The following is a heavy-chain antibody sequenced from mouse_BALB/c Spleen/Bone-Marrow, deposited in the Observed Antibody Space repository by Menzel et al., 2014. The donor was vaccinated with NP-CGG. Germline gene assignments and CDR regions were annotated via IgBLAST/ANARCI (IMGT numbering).Heavy chain of an antibody. V-gene: IGHV5-6*02. CDR1: GFTFSSYG. D-gene: IGHD4-1*01. Sequence: EVMLVESGGDLVKPGGSLKLSCAASGFTFSSYGMSWVRQTPDKRLEWVATINSGGSYTYYLDSVKGRFTISRDNAKNTLYLQMNSLKSEDTAMYYCAGRGNWVVRRSFDVWGAGATVTVSS. J-gene: IGHJ1*01. CDR3: AGRGNWVVRRSFDV. CDR2: INSGGSYT.